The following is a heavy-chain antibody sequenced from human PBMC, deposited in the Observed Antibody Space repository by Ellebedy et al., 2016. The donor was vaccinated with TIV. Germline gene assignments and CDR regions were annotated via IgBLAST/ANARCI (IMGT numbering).Heavy chain of an antibody. J-gene: IGHJ6*02. D-gene: IGHD4-17*01. V-gene: IGHV4-39*01. CDR1: GGSISSRTYY. Sequence: SETLSLXXTVSGGSISSRTYYWAWIRQPPGKGLEWIGSIYYSGNTYYTPSLKSRVTISVDTSKNQFSLKLSSVTAADTAVYYCARGGLRRTSYYYGMDVWGQGTTVTVSS. CDR3: ARGGLRRTSYYYGMDV. CDR2: IYYSGNT.